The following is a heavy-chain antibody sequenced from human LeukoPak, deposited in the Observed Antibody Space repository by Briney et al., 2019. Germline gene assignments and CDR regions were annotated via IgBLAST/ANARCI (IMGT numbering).Heavy chain of an antibody. V-gene: IGHV3-23*01. D-gene: IGHD2-2*01. CDR1: GFTFSSYA. Sequence: GGSLRLSCAASGFTFSSYAMGWVRQAPGKGLEWVSAISGSGGSTYYADSVKGRFTISRDNSKNTLYLQMNSLRAEDTAVYYCAKRERYQLLWGFDYWGQGTLVTVSS. CDR3: AKRERYQLLWGFDY. J-gene: IGHJ4*02. CDR2: ISGSGGST.